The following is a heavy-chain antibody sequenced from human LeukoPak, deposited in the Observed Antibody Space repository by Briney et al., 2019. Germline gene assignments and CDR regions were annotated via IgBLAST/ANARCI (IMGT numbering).Heavy chain of an antibody. J-gene: IGHJ4*02. CDR1: GFTFSGYK. V-gene: IGHV3-48*01. D-gene: IGHD7-27*01. CDR2: LSSSSSVI. Sequence: GGSLRLSCAASGFTFSGYKMNWVRQAPGKGLEWVSYLSSSSSVIYHADSVKGRFTISRDNAKNSLYLQMNSLRTEDTAVYYCVRDGSSWGNFDYWGQGTLVSVSS. CDR3: VRDGSSWGNFDY.